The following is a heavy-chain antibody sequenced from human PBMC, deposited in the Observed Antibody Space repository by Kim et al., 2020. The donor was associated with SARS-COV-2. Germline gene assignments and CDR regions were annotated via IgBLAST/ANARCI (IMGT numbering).Heavy chain of an antibody. CDR3: ASSGYSYGLVPTPDDY. J-gene: IGHJ4*01. CDR2: INHSGST. V-gene: IGHV4-34*01. D-gene: IGHD5-18*01. Sequence: ETLSLTCAVYGGSFSGYYWSWIRQPPGKGLEWIGEINHSGSTNYNPSLKSRVTISVDTSKNQFSLKLSSVTAADTAVYYCASSGYSYGLVPTPDDYWG. CDR1: GGSFSGYY.